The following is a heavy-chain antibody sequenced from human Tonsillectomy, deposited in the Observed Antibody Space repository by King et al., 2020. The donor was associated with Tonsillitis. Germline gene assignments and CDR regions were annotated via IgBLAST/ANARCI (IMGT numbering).Heavy chain of an antibody. CDR3: AKDGRSSWLPRWFDP. CDR2: ISGSGGST. V-gene: IGHV3-23*04. Sequence: VQLVESGGGLVQPGGSLRLSCAASGFTFNIFAMSWVRQAPGKGLEWVSTISGSGGSTYYADSVKGRFTVSTDNSMNTLYLQMNSLRAEDTAVYYCAKDGRSSWLPRWFDPWGQGTLVTVSS. J-gene: IGHJ5*02. D-gene: IGHD6-13*01. CDR1: GFTFNIFA.